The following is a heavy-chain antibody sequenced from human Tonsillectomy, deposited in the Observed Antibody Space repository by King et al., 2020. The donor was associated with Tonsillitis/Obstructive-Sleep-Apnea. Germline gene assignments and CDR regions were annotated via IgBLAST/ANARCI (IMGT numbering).Heavy chain of an antibody. V-gene: IGHV3-23*04. J-gene: IGHJ6*03. CDR2: IGGSAGST. D-gene: IGHD1-26*01. CDR1: GFTFSSYA. CDR3: AKESESGGDDPAKYYDMDG. Sequence: VQLVASGGGLVQPGGSLRLSCAASGFTFSSYALTWVRQAPGKGLEWVSVIGGSAGSTYYADSVKGRFTISRDNSKNTLYLQMNSLRAEDTAVYYCAKESESGGDDPAKYYDMDGGGKGTTVTV.